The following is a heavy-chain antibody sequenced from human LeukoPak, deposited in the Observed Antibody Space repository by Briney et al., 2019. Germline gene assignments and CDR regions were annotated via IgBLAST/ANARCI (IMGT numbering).Heavy chain of an antibody. J-gene: IGHJ6*02. CDR3: AIDYGGDSGGMDV. CDR1: GGSISSGGYY. Sequence: SQTLSLTCTVSGGSISSGGYYWSWIRQHPGKGLEWIGYIYYSGSTYYNPSLKSRVTTSVDTSKNQFSLKLSSVTAADTAVYYCAIDYGGDSGGMDVWGQGTTVTVSS. CDR2: IYYSGST. V-gene: IGHV4-31*03. D-gene: IGHD4-23*01.